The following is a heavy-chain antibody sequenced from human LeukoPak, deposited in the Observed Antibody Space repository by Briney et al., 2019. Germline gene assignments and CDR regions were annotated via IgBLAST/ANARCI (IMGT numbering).Heavy chain of an antibody. CDR3: ATEGDSSGYFDY. D-gene: IGHD3-22*01. CDR2: IYYSGSA. Sequence: SETLSLTCSVSGGSISNYYWSWIRQPPGKGLEWIGHIYYSGSANYNPSLKSRVTISVDTSKNRFSLKLSSVTAADTAVYYCATEGDSSGYFDYWGQEPWSPSPQ. V-gene: IGHV4-59*12. CDR1: GGSISNYY. J-gene: IGHJ4*01.